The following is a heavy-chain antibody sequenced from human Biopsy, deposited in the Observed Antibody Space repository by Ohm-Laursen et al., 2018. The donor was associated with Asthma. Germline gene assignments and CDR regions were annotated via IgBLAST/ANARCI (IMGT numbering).Heavy chain of an antibody. CDR3: ASRGGDFWSGYYMDY. Sequence: SLRLSCAASGFSFGSFGMHWVRQAPGKGLEWVAVISFDGSNEDYADSVKGRFTISRDNPMKRLYLQMSSLTAEDTAVYYCASRGGDFWSGYYMDYWGQGTLVTVSS. CDR1: GFSFGSFG. J-gene: IGHJ4*02. CDR2: ISFDGSNE. D-gene: IGHD3-3*01. V-gene: IGHV3-30*03.